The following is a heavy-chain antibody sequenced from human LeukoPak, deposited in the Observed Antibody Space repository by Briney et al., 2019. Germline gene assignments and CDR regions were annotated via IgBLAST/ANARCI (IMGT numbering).Heavy chain of an antibody. CDR3: ARDARLMAFDN. J-gene: IGHJ4*02. D-gene: IGHD2-8*01. Sequence: TGGYLRRYCAASGFTFTTYGMNWVRQAPGKGLEWVSGITGGGETTFYADSVKGRFTISRDNHKNTLYLQMNSLRADDTAVYYCARDARLMAFDNWGQGTVVTVSS. V-gene: IGHV3-23*01. CDR1: GFTFTTYG. CDR2: ITGGGETT.